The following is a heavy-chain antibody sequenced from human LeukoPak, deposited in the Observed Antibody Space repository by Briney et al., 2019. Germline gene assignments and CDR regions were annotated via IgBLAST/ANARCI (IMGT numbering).Heavy chain of an antibody. D-gene: IGHD5-12*01. V-gene: IGHV3-49*04. CDR3: TRMVSGYDYFDY. CDR1: GFTFGDYA. CDR2: IRSKAYGGTT. J-gene: IGHJ4*02. Sequence: GGSLRLSCTASGFTFGDYAMSWVRQAPGKGLEWVGFIRSKAYGGTTEYAASVKGRFTISRDDSKSIAYLQMNSLKTEDTAVYYCTRMVSGYDYFDYWGQGTLVTVSS.